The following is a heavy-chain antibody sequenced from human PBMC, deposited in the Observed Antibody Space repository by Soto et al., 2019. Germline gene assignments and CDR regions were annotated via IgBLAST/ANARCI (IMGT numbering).Heavy chain of an antibody. Sequence: QVQLVESGGGVVQPGRSLRLSCAASGFTFSSYAMHWVRQAPGKGLEWVAVISYDGSNKYYADSVKGRFTISRDNSKNTLYLQMNSLRAEDTAVYYCAGGIAVADFGYWGQGTLVTVSS. CDR3: AGGIAVADFGY. CDR2: ISYDGSNK. J-gene: IGHJ4*02. V-gene: IGHV3-30-3*01. D-gene: IGHD6-19*01. CDR1: GFTFSSYA.